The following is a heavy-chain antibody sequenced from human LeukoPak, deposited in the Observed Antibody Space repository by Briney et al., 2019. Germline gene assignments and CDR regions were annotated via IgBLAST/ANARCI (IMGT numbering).Heavy chain of an antibody. D-gene: IGHD6-13*01. V-gene: IGHV3-7*05. CDR3: ARDIGSAARGR. J-gene: IGHJ4*02. CDR2: IKEDGSEK. Sequence: PGGSLRLSCATSGFTFYSYWMSWVRQAPGKGLEWVANIKEDGSEKYYVDSVKGRFTISRDNAKNSVYLQMNSLRAEDTAVYFCARDIGSAARGRWGQGTLVTVSS. CDR1: GFTFYSYW.